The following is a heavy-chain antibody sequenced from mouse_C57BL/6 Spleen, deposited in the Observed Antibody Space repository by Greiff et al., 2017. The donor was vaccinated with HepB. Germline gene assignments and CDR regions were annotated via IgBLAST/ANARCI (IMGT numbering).Heavy chain of an antibody. CDR2: IYPGSGST. CDR3: ARGSDGKRAWFAY. J-gene: IGHJ3*01. Sequence: QVQLQQSGAELVKPGASVKMSCKASGYTFTSYWITWVKQRPGQGLEWIGDIYPGSGSTNYNEKFKSKATLTVDTSSSTAYMQLSSLTSEDSAVYYCARGSDGKRAWFAYWGQGTLVTVSA. V-gene: IGHV1-55*01. CDR1: GYTFTSYW. D-gene: IGHD2-1*01.